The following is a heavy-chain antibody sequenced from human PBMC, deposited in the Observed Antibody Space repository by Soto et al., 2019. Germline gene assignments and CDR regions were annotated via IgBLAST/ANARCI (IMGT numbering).Heavy chain of an antibody. CDR3: ARVWGYSYGLASDI. Sequence: SENLALSSAVHGGSFSGYYWTWIRQPPGTGLEWIGEINHSGSTNYNPSLKSRVTISVDTSKNQFSLKLTSVTAADTAVYYCARVWGYSYGLASDIWGQGTMVT. J-gene: IGHJ3*02. D-gene: IGHD5-18*01. CDR2: INHSGST. CDR1: GGSFSGYY. V-gene: IGHV4-34*01.